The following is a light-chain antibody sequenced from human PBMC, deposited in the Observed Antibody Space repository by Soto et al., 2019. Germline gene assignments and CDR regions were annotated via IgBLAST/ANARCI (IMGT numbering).Light chain of an antibody. CDR1: QSVRSTF. V-gene: IGKV3-20*01. Sequence: EIVLTQSPGTLSLSPGERATLSCRASQSVRSTFLAWYHQKPGQAPRLLIYDASTRATGIPDRFSGSGSGTDFTLTISRLEPEDFAVYYCQQYGNSPPWTFGQGTKVEIK. CDR3: QQYGNSPPWT. CDR2: DAS. J-gene: IGKJ1*01.